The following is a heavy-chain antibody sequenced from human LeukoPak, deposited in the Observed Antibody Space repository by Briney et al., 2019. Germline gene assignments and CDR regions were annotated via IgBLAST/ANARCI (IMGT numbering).Heavy chain of an antibody. CDR3: ARAKPSDGPFDY. Sequence: SETLSLTCTVSGGSLSNYYWSWIRQPPGKGLEWIGYIYYSGSTNYNPSLKSRVTISVDTSKNQFSLKLSSVTAADTAVYYCARAKPSDGPFDYWGQGTLVTVSS. CDR1: GGSLSNYY. CDR2: IYYSGST. J-gene: IGHJ4*02. V-gene: IGHV4-59*01. D-gene: IGHD1-14*01.